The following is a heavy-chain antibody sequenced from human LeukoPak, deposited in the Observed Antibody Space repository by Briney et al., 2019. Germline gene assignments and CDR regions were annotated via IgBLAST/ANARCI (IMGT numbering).Heavy chain of an antibody. J-gene: IGHJ4*02. CDR1: GFSFSSYN. CDR2: INGSGGST. CDR3: AKRIQSAMATGY. D-gene: IGHD5-18*01. Sequence: GGSLRLSCEASGFSFSSYNMDWVRQAPGKGLEWVSDINGSGGSTYYADSVKGRFTISRDNSKNTLYLQMNSLRAEDTAVYYCAKRIQSAMATGYWGQGTLVTVSS. V-gene: IGHV3-23*01.